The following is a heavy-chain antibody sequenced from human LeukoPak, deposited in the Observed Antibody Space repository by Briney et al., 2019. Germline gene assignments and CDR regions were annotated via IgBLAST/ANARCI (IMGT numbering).Heavy chain of an antibody. Sequence: GGSLRLSCAASGFTFGAYWMSWFRQAPGKGPEWVASIKDDGSAQFYVDSLEGRFTISRDNAKNTLYLQMDTMRVEDTAVYYCARHIVGEQNFDYWSQGTLVSVSS. CDR3: ARHIVGEQNFDY. D-gene: IGHD3-16*02. CDR2: IKDDGSAQ. V-gene: IGHV3-7*01. J-gene: IGHJ4*02. CDR1: GFTFGAYW.